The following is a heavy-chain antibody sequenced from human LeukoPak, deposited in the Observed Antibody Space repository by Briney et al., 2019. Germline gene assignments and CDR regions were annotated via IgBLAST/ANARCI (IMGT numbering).Heavy chain of an antibody. D-gene: IGHD3-16*01. J-gene: IGHJ4*02. V-gene: IGHV1-69*05. CDR3: ARASLGEGQLLDY. CDR2: IIPIFGTA. CDR1: GYTFTSYG. Sequence: SVKVSCKASGYTFTSYGISWVRQAPGQGLEWMGGIIPIFGTANYAQKFQGRVTITTDESTSTAYMELSSLRSEDTAVYYCARASLGEGQLLDYWGQGTLVTVSS.